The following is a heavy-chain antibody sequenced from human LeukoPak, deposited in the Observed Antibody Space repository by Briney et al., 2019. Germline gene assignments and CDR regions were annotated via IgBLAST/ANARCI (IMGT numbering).Heavy chain of an antibody. V-gene: IGHV4-4*07. CDR3: ARDYSGSPHY. CDR2: IYTSGST. CDR1: GFTFSSYA. J-gene: IGHJ4*02. Sequence: PGGSLRLSCAASGFTFSSYAMSWIRQPAGKGLEWIGRIYTSGSTNYNPSLKSRVTMSVDTSKNQFSLKLSSVTAADTAVYYCARDYSGSPHYWGQGTLVTVSS. D-gene: IGHD1-26*01.